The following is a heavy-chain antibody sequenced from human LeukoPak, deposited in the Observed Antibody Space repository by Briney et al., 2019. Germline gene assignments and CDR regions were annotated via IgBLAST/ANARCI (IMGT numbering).Heavy chain of an antibody. V-gene: IGHV4-38-2*01. Sequence: SETLSLTCAVSGYSISSGYYWGWIRQPPGKGLEWIGSIYHSGSTYYNPSLKSRVTISVDTFKNQFSLKLSSVTAADTAVYYCARRSTVTMNWYFDLWGRGTLVTVSS. D-gene: IGHD4-17*01. CDR1: GYSISSGYY. J-gene: IGHJ2*01. CDR2: IYHSGST. CDR3: ARRSTVTMNWYFDL.